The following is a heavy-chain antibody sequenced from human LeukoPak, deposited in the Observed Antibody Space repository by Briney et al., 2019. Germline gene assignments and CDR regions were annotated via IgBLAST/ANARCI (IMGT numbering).Heavy chain of an antibody. CDR3: ARVSYNWNYHYYNGMDV. D-gene: IGHD1-20*01. CDR1: GFTFSSYA. J-gene: IGHJ6*02. Sequence: GRSLRLSCAASGFTFSSYAMHWVRQAPGKGLEWVAVISYDGSSKYYADSVKGRFTISRDNAKNSLYLQMNSLRAEDTAVYYCARVSYNWNYHYYNGMDVWGLGTTVTVSS. CDR2: ISYDGSSK. V-gene: IGHV3-30-3*01.